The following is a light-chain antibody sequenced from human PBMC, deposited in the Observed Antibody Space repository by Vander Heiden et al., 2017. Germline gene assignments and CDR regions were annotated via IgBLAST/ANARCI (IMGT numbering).Light chain of an antibody. CDR1: QSISSY. V-gene: IGKV1-39*01. CDR2: AAS. J-gene: IGKJ4*01. Sequence: DSQMTQSRSSLSATVGDRVTITCPASQSISSYLNWYQQKPGKAPKLLIYAASSLQSGVPSRFSGSGSGTDFTLTISSLQPEDFATYYCQQRYSTPRALTFGGGTKVEIK. CDR3: QQRYSTPRALT.